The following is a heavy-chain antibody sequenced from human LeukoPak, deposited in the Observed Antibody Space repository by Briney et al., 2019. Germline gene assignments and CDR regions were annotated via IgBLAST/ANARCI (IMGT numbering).Heavy chain of an antibody. CDR2: ISYDGSNK. CDR3: ARDDLGDQLLYDTYYYYGMDV. V-gene: IGHV3-30-3*01. CDR1: GFTLSSYA. D-gene: IGHD2-2*01. Sequence: GGSLRLSCAASGFTLSSYAMHWVRQAPGKGLEWVAVISYDGSNKYYADSVKGRFTISRDNSKNTLYLQMNSLRAEDTAVYYCARDDLGDQLLYDTYYYYGMDVWGQGTTVTVSS. J-gene: IGHJ6*02.